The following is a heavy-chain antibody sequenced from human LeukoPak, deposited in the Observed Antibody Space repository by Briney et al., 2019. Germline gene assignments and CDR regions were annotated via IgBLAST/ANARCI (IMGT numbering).Heavy chain of an antibody. D-gene: IGHD1-7*01. CDR1: GFTFSNYG. CDR2: ISYDGSNE. CDR3: ARIRQRGTKYYFDY. Sequence: GGSLRLSCAASGFTFSNYGMHWVRQAPGKGLEWVVVISYDGSNEDYADSVKGRFTISRDNAKNSLYLQMSSLRAEDTAVYYCARIRQRGTKYYFDYWGQGTLVTVSS. V-gene: IGHV3-30*03. J-gene: IGHJ4*02.